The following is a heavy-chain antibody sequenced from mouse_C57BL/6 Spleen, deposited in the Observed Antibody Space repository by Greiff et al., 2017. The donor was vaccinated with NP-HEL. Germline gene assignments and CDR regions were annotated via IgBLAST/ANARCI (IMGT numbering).Heavy chain of an antibody. D-gene: IGHD2-4*01. J-gene: IGHJ3*01. CDR2: IYPSDSET. CDR1: GYTFTSYW. Sequence: VQLQQPGAELVRPGSSVKLSCKASGYTFTSYWMDWVKQRPGQGLEWIGNIYPSDSETHYNQKFKDKATLTVDKSSSTAYMQLSSLTSEDSAVYYCARDHYDSRGFAYWGQGTLVTVSA. V-gene: IGHV1-61*01. CDR3: ARDHYDSRGFAY.